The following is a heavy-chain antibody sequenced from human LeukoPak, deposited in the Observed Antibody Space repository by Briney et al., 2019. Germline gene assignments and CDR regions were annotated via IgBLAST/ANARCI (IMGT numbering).Heavy chain of an antibody. CDR2: TNPSGGST. CDR1: GYTFTSFY. Sequence: AASVKVSCTASGYTFTSFYMHWVRHAPGQGLEWMGITNPSGGSTSYAQKFQGRVTMTRDTSTSTVYMELSSLRSEDTAVYYCAIGLGGYSGYVIVYWGQGTLVTVSS. CDR3: AIGLGGYSGYVIVY. D-gene: IGHD5-12*01. V-gene: IGHV1-46*01. J-gene: IGHJ4*02.